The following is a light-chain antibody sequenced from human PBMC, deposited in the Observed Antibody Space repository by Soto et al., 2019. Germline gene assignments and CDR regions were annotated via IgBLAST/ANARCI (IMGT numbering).Light chain of an antibody. CDR3: QRSYSTAWT. Sequence: DIQMTQSPSSLSASVGDRVTITCRASQSISSYLNWNQQKPGKAPKLLIYAASSLQSGVTSRFSGSGSGTDFTLPISSLQPEDFSTYYCQRSYSTAWTFGQGTKVEI. CDR2: AAS. CDR1: QSISSY. J-gene: IGKJ1*01. V-gene: IGKV1-39*01.